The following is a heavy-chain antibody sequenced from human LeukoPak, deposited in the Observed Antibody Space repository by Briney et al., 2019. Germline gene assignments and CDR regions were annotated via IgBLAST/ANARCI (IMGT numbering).Heavy chain of an antibody. J-gene: IGHJ4*02. CDR1: GGSFSGYY. V-gene: IGHV4-34*01. CDR3: ARSGYSSSPLDY. D-gene: IGHD6-13*01. CDR2: IYHSGST. Sequence: SETLSLTCAVYGGSFSGYYWSWVRQPPGKGLEWIGEIYHSGSTNYNPSLKSRVTISVDKSKNQFSLKLSSVTAADTAVYYCARSGYSSSPLDYWGQGTLVTVSS.